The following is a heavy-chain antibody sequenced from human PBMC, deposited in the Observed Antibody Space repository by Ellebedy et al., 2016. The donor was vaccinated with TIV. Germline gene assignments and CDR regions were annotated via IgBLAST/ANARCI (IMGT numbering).Heavy chain of an antibody. CDR3: ARQEYYDSGGYPGE. CDR1: GFTFSTYW. D-gene: IGHD3-16*01. Sequence: GESLKISCKGSGFTFSTYWIGWVRQMPGKGLEWMGRIDPDDSYTNYSPSFQDHVTISVDRSISTVYLQWKSLRASDTATYYCARQEYYDSGGYPGEWGQGTVVTVSS. CDR2: IDPDDSYT. J-gene: IGHJ4*02. V-gene: IGHV5-10-1*01.